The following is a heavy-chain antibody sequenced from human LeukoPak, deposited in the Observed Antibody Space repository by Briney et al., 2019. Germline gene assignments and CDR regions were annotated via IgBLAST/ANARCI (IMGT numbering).Heavy chain of an antibody. J-gene: IGHJ4*02. CDR1: GYTLTNYD. Sequence: GASVKVSCKASGYTLTNYDISWVRQAPGQGLEWMGWISAYTNNTNYAQKLQGRVTIAKDTSTSTAYMELRSLRSDDTAVYYCARVIGELLIDYWGQGTLVTVSS. CDR3: ARVIGELLIDY. V-gene: IGHV1-18*01. CDR2: ISAYTNNT. D-gene: IGHD1-26*01.